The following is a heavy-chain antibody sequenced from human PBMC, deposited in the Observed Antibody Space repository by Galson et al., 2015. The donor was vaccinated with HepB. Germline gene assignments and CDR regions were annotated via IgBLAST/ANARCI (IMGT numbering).Heavy chain of an antibody. CDR1: GYTFTGYY. CDR3: ARAYYYGSGSWPDY. J-gene: IGHJ4*02. D-gene: IGHD3-10*01. Sequence: SVKVSCKASGYTFTGYYMHWVRQAPGQGLEWMGWINPNSGGTNYAQKFQGRVTMTRDTSISTAYMELSRLRSDDTAVYYCARAYYYGSGSWPDYWGQGTQVTVSS. CDR2: INPNSGGT. V-gene: IGHV1-2*02.